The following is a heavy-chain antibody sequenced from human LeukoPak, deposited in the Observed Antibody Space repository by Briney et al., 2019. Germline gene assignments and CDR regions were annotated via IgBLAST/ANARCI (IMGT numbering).Heavy chain of an antibody. J-gene: IGHJ4*02. V-gene: IGHV3-53*01. D-gene: IGHD6-19*01. CDR1: GFTVSSNY. CDR2: IYSGGST. CDR3: ARGRLDGYFDY. Sequence: GGSLRLSCAASGFTVSSNYMSWVRQAPGKGLEWVSVIYSGGSTYYADSVKGRFTITRDNSKNTPYLQMNSLRAEDTAVYYCARGRLDGYFDYWGQGTLVTVSS.